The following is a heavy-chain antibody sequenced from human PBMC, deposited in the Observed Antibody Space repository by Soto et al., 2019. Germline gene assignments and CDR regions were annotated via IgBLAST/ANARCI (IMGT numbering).Heavy chain of an antibody. J-gene: IGHJ5*02. D-gene: IGHD2-2*02. Sequence: SETLALTFAVSGYSISCGYYWGWIRQPPGTGPVWIVTISHSGSTYYKPSLKGRVTISLDTSKNQFSLQLRSVTAADTDVYYCARDLVVLLPAALHGWFDPWGQGTLVTVSS. CDR2: ISHSGST. V-gene: IGHV4-38-2*02. CDR3: ARDLVVLLPAALHGWFDP. CDR1: GYSISCGYY.